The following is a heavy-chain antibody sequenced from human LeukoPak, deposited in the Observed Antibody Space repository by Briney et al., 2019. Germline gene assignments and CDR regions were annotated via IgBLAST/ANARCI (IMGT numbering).Heavy chain of an antibody. CDR1: GFTFSSYA. V-gene: IGHV3-23*01. J-gene: IGHJ4*02. D-gene: IGHD2-2*02. Sequence: GGSLRLSCAASGFTFSSYAMSWVRQAPGKGLEGVSAISGSGGSTYYADSVKGRFTISRDNSKNTLYLQMNSLRAEDTAVYYCAKDFIRGIVVVPAAILAGPIDYWGQGTLVTVSS. CDR3: AKDFIRGIVVVPAAILAGPIDY. CDR2: ISGSGGST.